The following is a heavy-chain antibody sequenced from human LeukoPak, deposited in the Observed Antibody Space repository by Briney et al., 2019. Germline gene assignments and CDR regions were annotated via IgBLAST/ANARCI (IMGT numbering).Heavy chain of an antibody. CDR1: GSTFDDYA. CDR3: AKGRVGGTLDY. V-gene: IGHV3-9*01. D-gene: IGHD1-26*01. CDR2: ITWNSGSI. J-gene: IGHJ4*02. Sequence: QPGRSLRLSCVASGSTFDDYAMHWVRQAPGKGLEWVSVITWNSGSIGYADSVKGRFIISRDNAKNSLYLQMNSLTTEDTALYYCAKGRVGGTLDYWGQGTLVTVSS.